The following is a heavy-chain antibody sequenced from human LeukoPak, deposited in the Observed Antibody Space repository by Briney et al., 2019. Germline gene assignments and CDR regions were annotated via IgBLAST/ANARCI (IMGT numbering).Heavy chain of an antibody. CDR2: IYTSGST. CDR3: AREESYSLSGFDY. CDR1: GGSISSGSYY. Sequence: SETLSLTCTVSGGSISSGSYYWSWIRQPAGKGLEWIGRIYTSGSTNYNPSLKSRVTISVDTSKNQFSLKLSSVTAADTAVYYCAREESYSLSGFDYWGQGTLVTVSS. D-gene: IGHD1-26*01. J-gene: IGHJ4*02. V-gene: IGHV4-61*02.